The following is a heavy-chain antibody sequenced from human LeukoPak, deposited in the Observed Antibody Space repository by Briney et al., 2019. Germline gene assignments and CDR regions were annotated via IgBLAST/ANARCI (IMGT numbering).Heavy chain of an antibody. D-gene: IGHD6-13*01. CDR1: GYSFTNYW. CDR2: IYPSDSDI. Sequence: GESLKISCKGSGYSFTNYWIGWVRQMPGKGLEWMGIIYPSDSDIKYSPSFQGQVTISADKSIKTAYMQWSSLKASDTAMYFCARLATGHSFDFWGQGTLVSVSS. V-gene: IGHV5-51*01. J-gene: IGHJ4*02. CDR3: ARLATGHSFDF.